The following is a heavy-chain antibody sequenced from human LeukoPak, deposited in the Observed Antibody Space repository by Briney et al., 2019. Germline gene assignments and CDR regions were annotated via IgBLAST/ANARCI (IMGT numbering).Heavy chain of an antibody. CDR2: INPNSGGT. CDR3: ARDLALWFGELSPFDP. J-gene: IGHJ5*02. CDR1: GYTFTGYY. D-gene: IGHD3-10*01. V-gene: IGHV1-2*02. Sequence: ASVKVSCKASGYTFTGYYMHWVRQAPGQGLEWMGWINPNSGGTNYAQKLQGRVTMTRDTSISTAYMGLSRLRSDDTAVYYCARDLALWFGELSPFDPWGQGTLVTVSS.